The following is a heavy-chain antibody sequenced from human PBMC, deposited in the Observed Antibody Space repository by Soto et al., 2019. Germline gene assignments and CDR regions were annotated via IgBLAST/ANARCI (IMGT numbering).Heavy chain of an antibody. CDR3: ARDGKSNYADY. CDR2: ISYDGSNK. J-gene: IGHJ4*02. D-gene: IGHD2-15*01. Sequence: QVQLVESGGGVVQPGSSLRLSCAASGFTFSSYAMHWVRQAPGKGLEWVAVISYDGSNKYYADSVKGRFTISRDNSKNTLYLQMNSLRAEDTAVYYCARDGKSNYADYWGKGTLVTVCS. V-gene: IGHV3-30-3*01. CDR1: GFTFSSYA.